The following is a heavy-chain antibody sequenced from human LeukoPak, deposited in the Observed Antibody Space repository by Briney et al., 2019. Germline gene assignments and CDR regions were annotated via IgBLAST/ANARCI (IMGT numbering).Heavy chain of an antibody. V-gene: IGHV1-18*01. D-gene: IGHD2-2*01. J-gene: IGHJ4*02. CDR3: ARDYAPYCSRTSCPPDY. CDR1: GYTFTSYG. Sequence: GASVKVSCKASGYTFTSYGISWVRQAPGQGLEWMGCISAYNGNTNYAQKLQGRVTMTTDTSTSTAYMELRSLRSDDTAVYYCARDYAPYCSRTSCPPDYWGQGTLVTVSS. CDR2: ISAYNGNT.